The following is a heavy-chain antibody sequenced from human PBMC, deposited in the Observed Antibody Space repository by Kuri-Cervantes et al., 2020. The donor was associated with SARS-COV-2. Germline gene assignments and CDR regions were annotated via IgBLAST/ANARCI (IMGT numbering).Heavy chain of an antibody. CDR3: AKDGIAAAGTGNWFDP. CDR1: GFTFDDYA. J-gene: IGHJ5*02. V-gene: IGHV3-43D*04. D-gene: IGHD6-13*01. Sequence: GESLKISCAASGFTFDDYAMHWVRQALGKGLEWVSLISWDGGSTYYADSVKGRFTISRDNSKNTLYLQMNSLRAEDTAVYYCAKDGIAAAGTGNWFDPWGQGTLVTVSS. CDR2: ISWDGGST.